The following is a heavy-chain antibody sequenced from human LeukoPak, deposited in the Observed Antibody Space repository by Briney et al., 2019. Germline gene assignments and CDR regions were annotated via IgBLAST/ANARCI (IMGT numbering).Heavy chain of an antibody. J-gene: IGHJ4*02. V-gene: IGHV4-31*03. CDR1: GGSISSGGYY. CDR2: IYYSGST. D-gene: IGHD5-18*01. CDR3: ARGIGYSYGLDY. Sequence: PSEALSLTCTVSGGSISSGGYYWSWNRQHPGMGLEWIGYIYYSGSTYYNPSLKSRITISVDTSKNQFTLKLSSVTAADTAVYYCARGIGYSYGLDYWGQGTLVTVSS.